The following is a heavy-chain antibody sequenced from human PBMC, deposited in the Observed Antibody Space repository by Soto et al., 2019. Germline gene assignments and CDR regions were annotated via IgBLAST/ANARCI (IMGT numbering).Heavy chain of an antibody. CDR2: ISGSGGST. D-gene: IGHD3-16*02. J-gene: IGHJ4*02. Sequence: EVQLLESGGGLVQPGGSLRLSCAASGFTFSSYATSWVRQAPGKGLEWVSAISGSGGSTYYADSVKGRFTISRDNSKNTLYLQMNSLRAEDTAVYYCAKDRYDYIWGSYRYTYFEYWGQGTLVTVSS. V-gene: IGHV3-23*01. CDR1: GFTFSSYA. CDR3: AKDRYDYIWGSYRYTYFEY.